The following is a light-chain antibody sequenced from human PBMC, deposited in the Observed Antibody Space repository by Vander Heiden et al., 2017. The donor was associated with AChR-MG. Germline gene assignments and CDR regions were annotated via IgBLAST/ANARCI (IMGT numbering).Light chain of an antibody. J-gene: IGKJ2*01. Sequence: DIQMTQSPSSLSASVGDRVTITCRASQTIIKFLNWYQQKVGKAPKLLIYGASNLQSGVPSRFSGSGSGTELTLTISSLQPEDFATYYCQQSYISPYTFGQGTKVEIK. CDR3: QQSYISPYT. V-gene: IGKV1-39*01. CDR1: QTIIKF. CDR2: GAS.